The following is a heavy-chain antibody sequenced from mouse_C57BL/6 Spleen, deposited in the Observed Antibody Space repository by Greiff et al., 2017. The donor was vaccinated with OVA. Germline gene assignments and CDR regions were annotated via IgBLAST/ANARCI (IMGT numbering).Heavy chain of an antibody. Sequence: VQLQQSGPELVKPGASVKISCKASGYAFSSSWMNWVKQRPGKGLEWIGRIYPGDGDTNYNGKFKGKATLTADKSSSTAYMQLSSLTSEDSAVYFCARFPSITTVVATDYWGQGTTLTVSS. J-gene: IGHJ2*01. D-gene: IGHD1-1*01. V-gene: IGHV1-82*01. CDR1: GYAFSSSW. CDR2: IYPGDGDT. CDR3: ARFPSITTVVATDY.